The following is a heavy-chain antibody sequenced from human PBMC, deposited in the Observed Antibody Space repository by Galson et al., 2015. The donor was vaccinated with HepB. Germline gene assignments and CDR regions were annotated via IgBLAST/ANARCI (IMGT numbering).Heavy chain of an antibody. CDR2: IDPSDSYT. CDR3: ARMRGCSSTSCYDHWFDP. Sequence: QSGAEVKKPGESLRISCKGSGYSFTSYWISWVRQMPGKGLEWMGRIDPSDSYTNYSPSFQGHVTISADKSISTAYLQWSSLKASDTAMYYCARMRGCSSTSCYDHWFDPWGQGTLVTVSS. CDR1: GYSFTSYW. J-gene: IGHJ5*02. D-gene: IGHD2-2*01. V-gene: IGHV5-10-1*01.